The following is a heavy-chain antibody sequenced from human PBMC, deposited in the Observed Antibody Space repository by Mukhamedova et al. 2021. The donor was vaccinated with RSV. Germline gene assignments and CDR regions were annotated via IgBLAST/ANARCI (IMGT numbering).Heavy chain of an antibody. V-gene: IGHV3-11*05. D-gene: IGHD3-3*01. CDR3: ARGGGGFWSGYYLDY. J-gene: IGHJ4*02. Sequence: SYTNYADSVKGRFTISRDNAKNSLYLQMNSLRAEDTAAYYCARGGGGFWSGYYLDYWGQGTLVTVSS. CDR2: SYT.